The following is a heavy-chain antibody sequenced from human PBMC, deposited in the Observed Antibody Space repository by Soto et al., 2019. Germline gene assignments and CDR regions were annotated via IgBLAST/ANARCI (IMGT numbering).Heavy chain of an antibody. Sequence: ASVKVSCKASGYSFTNNDVSWVRQATGQGLEWMGWMNPGSGDTGYAQKFQGRVTMTRDISIATAYMELSSLRSDDTAVYYCARKALAVGGLSYYGMDVWGPGTTVTVSS. CDR3: ARKALAVGGLSYYGMDV. D-gene: IGHD6-19*01. CDR2: MNPGSGDT. J-gene: IGHJ6*02. CDR1: GYSFTNND. V-gene: IGHV1-8*01.